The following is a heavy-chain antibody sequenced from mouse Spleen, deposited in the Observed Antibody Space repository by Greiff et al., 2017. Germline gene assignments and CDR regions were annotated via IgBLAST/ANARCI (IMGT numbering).Heavy chain of an antibody. CDR1: GFTFSSYA. Sequence: EVHLVESGGGLVKPGGSLKLSCAASGFTFSSYAMSWVRQTPEKRLEWVATISSGGSYTYYPDSVKGRFTISRDNAKNTLYLQMSSLRSEDTAMYYCARQAYSSGSLYFDYWGQGTTLTVSS. V-gene: IGHV5-9-3*01. CDR2: ISSGGSYT. D-gene: IGHD3-1*01. CDR3: ARQAYSSGSLYFDY. J-gene: IGHJ2*01.